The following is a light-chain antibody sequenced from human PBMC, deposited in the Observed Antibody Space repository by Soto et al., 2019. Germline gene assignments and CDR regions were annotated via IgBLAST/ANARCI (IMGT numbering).Light chain of an antibody. CDR1: SSDVGRYNL. CDR2: EGS. CDR3: CSYAADRIYV. V-gene: IGLV2-23*01. Sequence: QSALTQPASVSGSPGQSITISCTGTSSDVGRYNLVSWYQQHPGKGPKLMIYEGSKRPSGVSNRFSASKSGNTASRTISDLQAEDEADYYCCSYAADRIYVFGIGTKVTVL. J-gene: IGLJ1*01.